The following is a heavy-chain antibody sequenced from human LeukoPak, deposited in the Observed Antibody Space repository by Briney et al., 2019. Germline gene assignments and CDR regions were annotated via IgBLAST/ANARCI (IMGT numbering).Heavy chain of an antibody. J-gene: IGHJ4*02. CDR1: GYTFTGYY. V-gene: IGHV1-2*02. CDR2: IDPKNGDT. D-gene: IGHD2/OR15-2a*01. Sequence: ASVRVSCKASGYTFTGYYLHWVRQAPGQGLEWMGWIDPKNGDTNYAQKFQGRVAMTRDTSITTAYMELRASTSDDTAVYYCTRSRAASMRAPAIDNWGQGSQVTVS. CDR3: TRSRAASMRAPAIDN.